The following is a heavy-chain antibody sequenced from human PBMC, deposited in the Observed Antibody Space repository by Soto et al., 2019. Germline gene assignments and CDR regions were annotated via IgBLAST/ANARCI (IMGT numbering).Heavy chain of an antibody. Sequence: QVQLVQSGAEVKRSGASVKVSCKASGYTFTNYAMHWVRQAPGQRLEWMGWINGGNGNSKYSQQFPGRVNITMDTSASTAYMELRSLRSEDTAVYYCARAAYCGSDSCSDAFDIWGQGTVVTVSS. D-gene: IGHD2-21*02. CDR2: INGGNGNS. CDR1: GYTFTNYA. CDR3: ARAAYCGSDSCSDAFDI. J-gene: IGHJ3*02. V-gene: IGHV1-3*01.